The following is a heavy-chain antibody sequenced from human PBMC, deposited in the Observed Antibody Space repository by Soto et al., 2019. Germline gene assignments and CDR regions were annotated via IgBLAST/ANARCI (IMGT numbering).Heavy chain of an antibody. V-gene: IGHV1-2*02. CDR2: INPNSGGT. CDR3: ARVKGKDIVLNRLYGMDV. J-gene: IGHJ6*02. Sequence: ASVKVSCKASGYTFTGYYMHWLRQSPGQGLEWMGWINPNSGGTNYAQKFQGRVTMTRDTSISTAYMELSRLRSDDTAVYYCARVKGKDIVLNRLYGMDVWGQGTTVTVSS. CDR1: GYTFTGYY. D-gene: IGHD2-8*01.